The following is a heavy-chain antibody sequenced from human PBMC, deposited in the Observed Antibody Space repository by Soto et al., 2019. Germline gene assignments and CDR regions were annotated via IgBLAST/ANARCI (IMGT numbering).Heavy chain of an antibody. CDR3: ARDPSYYGMDV. CDR1: GYTFTSYA. Sequence: ASVKVSCKTSGYTFTSYAMHWVRQAPGQRLEWMGWINAGNGNTKYSQKFQGRVTITRDTSASTAYMELSSLRSEDTAVYYCARDPSYYGMDVWGQGTTVTVSS. V-gene: IGHV1-3*01. J-gene: IGHJ6*02. CDR2: INAGNGNT.